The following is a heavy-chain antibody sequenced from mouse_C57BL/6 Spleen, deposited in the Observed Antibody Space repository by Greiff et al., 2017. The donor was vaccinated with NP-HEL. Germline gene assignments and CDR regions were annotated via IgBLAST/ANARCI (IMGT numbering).Heavy chain of an antibody. CDR2: INPNNGGT. CDR1: GYTFTDYN. J-gene: IGHJ4*01. CDR3: ARPYSSGHAPYAMDY. D-gene: IGHD3-2*02. Sequence: EVQLQQSGPELVKPGASVKIPCKASGYTFTDYNMDWVKQSHGKSLEWIGDINPNNGGTIYNQKFKGQATLTVDKSSSTAYMELRSLTSEDTAVYYCARPYSSGHAPYAMDYWGQGTSVTVSS. V-gene: IGHV1-18*01.